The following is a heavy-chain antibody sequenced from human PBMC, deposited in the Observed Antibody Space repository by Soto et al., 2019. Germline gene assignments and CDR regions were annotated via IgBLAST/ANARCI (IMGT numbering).Heavy chain of an antibody. CDR1: GGTFSIYG. V-gene: IGHV1-69*06. CDR3: ATSVGIAPTGEDGMDV. CDR2: IIPILTTP. D-gene: IGHD2-8*02. Sequence: QVQLVQSGAEVKKTGSSVKVSCKASGGTFSIYGFSWVRQAPGQGPEWIGGIIPILTTPNYAQKFHGRVTIVADKSTTTVYMELSSLKPEDTAVYYCATSVGIAPTGEDGMDVWGQGTSVTVSS. J-gene: IGHJ6*02.